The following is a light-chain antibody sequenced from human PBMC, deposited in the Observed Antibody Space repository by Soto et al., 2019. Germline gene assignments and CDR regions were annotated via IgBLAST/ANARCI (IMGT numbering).Light chain of an antibody. V-gene: IGLV1-51*01. Sequence: SALTQPPSVSAAPRQNGTISCSGSSSNIGNNFVSWYQQVPGTAPKLLIYDNNKRPSGIPDRFSGSKSGTSATLGITGLQTGDEADYYCGTWDTSLSTPYVFGTGTKVTVL. CDR3: GTWDTSLSTPYV. CDR1: SSNIGNNF. J-gene: IGLJ1*01. CDR2: DNN.